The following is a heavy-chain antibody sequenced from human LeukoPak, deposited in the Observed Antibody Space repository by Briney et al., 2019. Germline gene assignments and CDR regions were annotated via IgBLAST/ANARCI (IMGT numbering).Heavy chain of an antibody. CDR3: ARDSYGWHDRWDY. Sequence: GGSLRLSCAASGLTFSNYLMTWVRQAPGKGLEWVSSIGTTGNYIYYSDSVKGRFTISRDNAKDSLFLQMNSLRTEDTGVYYCARDSYGWHDRWDYWGLGTQVIVSS. CDR1: GLTFSNYL. V-gene: IGHV3-21*01. J-gene: IGHJ4*02. CDR2: IGTTGNYI. D-gene: IGHD3-16*01.